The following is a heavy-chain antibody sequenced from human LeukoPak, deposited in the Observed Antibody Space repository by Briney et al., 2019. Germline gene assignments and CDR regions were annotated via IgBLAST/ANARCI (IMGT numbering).Heavy chain of an antibody. D-gene: IGHD3-10*01. Sequence: ASVKVSCKASGYTFTGFYMHWVRQAPGQGLEWMGWINPNTGGTNYAQKLQGRVTMTRDTSITTAYMELSRLTSDDTAVYYCASLGDFFGSGSYAPFDYWGQGSLATVSS. CDR2: INPNTGGT. V-gene: IGHV1-2*02. CDR1: GYTFTGFY. J-gene: IGHJ4*02. CDR3: ASLGDFFGSGSYAPFDY.